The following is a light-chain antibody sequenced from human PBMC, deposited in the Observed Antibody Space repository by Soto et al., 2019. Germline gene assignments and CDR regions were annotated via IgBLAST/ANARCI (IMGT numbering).Light chain of an antibody. CDR1: QDISNF. CDR2: AAS. CDR3: QQYHSYPVT. Sequence: DIQMTQSPSSLSASVGDTVTITCRASQDISNFLAWFQQKPGKVPRSLIYAASSLQSGVPSKFSGSGSGTDFTLTISSLQPEDFATYYCQQYHSYPVTFGGGTKVEIK. J-gene: IGKJ4*01. V-gene: IGKV1-16*02.